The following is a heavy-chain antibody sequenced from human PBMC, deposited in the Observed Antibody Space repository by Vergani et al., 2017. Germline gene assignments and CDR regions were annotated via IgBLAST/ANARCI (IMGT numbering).Heavy chain of an antibody. Sequence: EVQLVESGGGLVQPGGSLRLSCAASGFTFSSYSMNWVRQAPGKGLEWVSYFSSSSSTIYYADSVKGRFTISRDNAKNSLYLQMNSLRAEDTAVYYCARDRREPSYYYYGMDVWGQGTTVTVSS. CDR3: ARDRREPSYYYYGMDV. CDR1: GFTFSSYS. D-gene: IGHD1-26*01. CDR2: FSSSSSTI. J-gene: IGHJ6*02. V-gene: IGHV3-48*01.